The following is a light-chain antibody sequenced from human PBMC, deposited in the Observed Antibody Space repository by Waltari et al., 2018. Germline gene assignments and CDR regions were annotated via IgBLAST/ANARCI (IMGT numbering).Light chain of an antibody. CDR3: QKYDSAPAIT. V-gene: IGKV1-27*01. CDR1: QGIRNY. J-gene: IGKJ5*01. CDR2: AAF. Sequence: DIQMTQSPSSLSASIGDRVTITCRVSQGIRNYLAWYQQKPGKVPKLLIYAAFILQPGIPSRFSGSGSGTYFTLAISSLQPEDVATYYCQKYDSAPAITFGQGTRLEIK.